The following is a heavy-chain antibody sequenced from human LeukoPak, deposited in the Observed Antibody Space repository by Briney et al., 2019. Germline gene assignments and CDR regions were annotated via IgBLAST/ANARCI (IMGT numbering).Heavy chain of an antibody. CDR3: ARESPYSSSWFDD. J-gene: IGHJ4*02. V-gene: IGHV1-2*02. D-gene: IGHD6-13*01. CDR2: INPKDGGT. Sequence: ASVKVSCKASGYTLTDYYLHWVRQAPGQGLEWMGWINPKDGGTNYAQKFRGRVTMTTDTSITTVYMDLNSLRSDDTAVYYCARESPYSSSWFDDWGQGTLSPSP. CDR1: GYTLTDYY.